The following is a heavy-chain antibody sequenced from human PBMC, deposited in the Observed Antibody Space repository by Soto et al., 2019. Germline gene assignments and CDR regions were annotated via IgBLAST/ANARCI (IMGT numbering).Heavy chain of an antibody. J-gene: IGHJ6*02. D-gene: IGHD3-9*01. Sequence: LRLSCAASGFTFSSYAMSWVRQAPGKGLEWVSAISGSGGSTYYADSVKGRFTISRDNSKNTLYLQMNSLRAEDTAVYYCAKDRLRYFDWLSTYYYYGMDVWGQGTTVTVSS. CDR2: ISGSGGST. CDR1: GFTFSSYA. CDR3: AKDRLRYFDWLSTYYYYGMDV. V-gene: IGHV3-23*01.